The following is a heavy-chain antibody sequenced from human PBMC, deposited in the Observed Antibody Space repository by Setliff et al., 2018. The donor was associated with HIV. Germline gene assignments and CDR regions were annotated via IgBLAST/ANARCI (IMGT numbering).Heavy chain of an antibody. J-gene: IGHJ5*02. D-gene: IGHD2-15*01. CDR2: IIPILGIA. CDR3: ARVRYCSGGSCYGGEYWFDP. CDR1: GGTFSSYA. V-gene: IGHV1-69*10. Sequence: SVKVSCKASGGTFSSYAISWVRQAPGQGLEWMGGIIPILGIANYAQKFQGRVTITTDESTTTAYMELSSLRSEDTALYYCARVRYCSGGSCYGGEYWFDPWGQGTLVTVSS.